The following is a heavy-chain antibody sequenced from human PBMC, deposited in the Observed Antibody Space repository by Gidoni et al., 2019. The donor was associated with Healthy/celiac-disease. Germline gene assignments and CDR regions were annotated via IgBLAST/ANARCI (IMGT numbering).Heavy chain of an antibody. CDR3: ARDVEAVMVGAGGWFDP. D-gene: IGHD2-15*01. V-gene: IGHV1-2*06. J-gene: IGHJ5*02. CDR2: INPNSGGT. Sequence: QVQLVQSGAEVKKHGAAVKVSCKASGYTFTGYYMHWVRPAPGQGLEWMGRINPNSGGTNYAQKFQGRVTMTRDTSISTAYMELSRLRSDDTAVYYCARDVEAVMVGAGGWFDPWGQGTLVTVSS. CDR1: GYTFTGYY.